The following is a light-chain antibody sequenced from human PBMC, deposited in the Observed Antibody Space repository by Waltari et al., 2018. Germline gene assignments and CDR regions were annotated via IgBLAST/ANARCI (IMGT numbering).Light chain of an antibody. J-gene: IGKJ1*01. V-gene: IGKV3-15*01. Sequence: ETVMTQSPATLSVSPGETATLSCRASQTISSNLAWYQQKPGQAPRLLIHGASTRAIGIPDRFSGSGSGTQFTLTISSLQSEDFAAYYCQQYNNWPPWTFGQGTKVEIK. CDR3: QQYNNWPPWT. CDR1: QTISSN. CDR2: GAS.